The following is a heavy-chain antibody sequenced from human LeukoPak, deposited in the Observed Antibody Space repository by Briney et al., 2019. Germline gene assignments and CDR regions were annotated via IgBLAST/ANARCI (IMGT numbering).Heavy chain of an antibody. Sequence: PVKVSCKSSGYTFTSYDINWVGPATGQGVEWMGWMNPNSGYKGYAQKFQGRVTMTSNTSIGTAYMGLSSLRSEDTAVYYCARVHQCRYFAWLLSGGGQDWFDHWGQGTLVTVSS. D-gene: IGHD3-9*01. CDR1: GYTFTSYD. J-gene: IGHJ5*02. V-gene: IGHV1-8*01. CDR2: MNPNSGYK. CDR3: ARVHQCRYFAWLLSGGGQDWFDH.